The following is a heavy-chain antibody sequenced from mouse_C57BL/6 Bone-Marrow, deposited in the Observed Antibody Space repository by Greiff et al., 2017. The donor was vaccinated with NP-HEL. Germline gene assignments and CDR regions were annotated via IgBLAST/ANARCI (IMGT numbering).Heavy chain of an antibody. V-gene: IGHV5-4*01. CDR1: GFTFSSYA. D-gene: IGHD1-1*01. CDR2: ISDGGSYT. Sequence: EVMLVESGGGLVKPGGSLKLSCAASGFTFSSYAMSWVRQTPEKRLEWVATISDGGSYTYYPDNVKGRFTISRDNAKNNLYLQMSHLKSEDTAMYYCARDLGDYYGSSYWYFDVWGTGTTVTVSS. J-gene: IGHJ1*03. CDR3: ARDLGDYYGSSYWYFDV.